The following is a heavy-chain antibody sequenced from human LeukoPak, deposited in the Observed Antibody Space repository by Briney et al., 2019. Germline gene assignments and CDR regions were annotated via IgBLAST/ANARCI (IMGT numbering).Heavy chain of an antibody. Sequence: SETLSLTCTVPGGSISTYYWNWIRPSPGQGLEWIGYMYYSGSTNYNPSLKSRVTISVDTSKNESSLKLSSVTAADTAVYYCARTPATTWTNHFDYWGQGTLVTVSS. J-gene: IGHJ4*02. CDR2: MYYSGST. CDR3: ARTPATTWTNHFDY. CDR1: GGSISTYY. D-gene: IGHD4-17*01. V-gene: IGHV4-59*01.